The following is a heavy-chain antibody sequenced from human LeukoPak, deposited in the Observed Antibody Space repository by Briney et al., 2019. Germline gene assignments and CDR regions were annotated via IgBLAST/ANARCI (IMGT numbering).Heavy chain of an antibody. CDR1: GYTFTSYA. CDR2: INTNTGNP. D-gene: IGHD3-22*01. Sequence: ASVKVSCKASGYTFTSYAMNWVRQAPGQGLEWMGWINTNTGNPTYAQGFTGRFVFSLDTSVSTAYLQISSLKAEDTAVYYCARDSITMIVLANAFDIWGQGTMVTVSS. CDR3: ARDSITMIVLANAFDI. J-gene: IGHJ3*02. V-gene: IGHV7-4-1*02.